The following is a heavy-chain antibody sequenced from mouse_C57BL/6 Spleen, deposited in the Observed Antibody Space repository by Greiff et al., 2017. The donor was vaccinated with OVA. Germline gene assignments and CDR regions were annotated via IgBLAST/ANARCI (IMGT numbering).Heavy chain of an antibody. D-gene: IGHD3-2*02. CDR3: ARKETAQARDFDY. J-gene: IGHJ2*01. CDR2: IYPGDGDT. Sequence: QVQLQQSGPELVKPGASVKISCKASGYAFSSSWMNWVKQRPGKGLEWIGRIYPGDGDTNYNGKFKGKATLTANKSSSTAYMQLSSLTSEDSAVYFCARKETAQARDFDYWGQGTTLTVSS. V-gene: IGHV1-82*01. CDR1: GYAFSSSW.